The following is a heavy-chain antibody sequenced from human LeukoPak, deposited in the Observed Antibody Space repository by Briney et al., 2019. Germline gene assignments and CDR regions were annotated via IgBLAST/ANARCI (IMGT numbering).Heavy chain of an antibody. CDR2: IYTSDNI. Sequence: SETLSLTCTLSGASITSGSYYWSWIRQPAGKGLEWIGRIYTSDNIRYNPSLGSRVTISVDTSKNQFSLKLSSVTAADTAVYYCARDGIKYSSSWPNNWFDPWGQGTLVTVSS. J-gene: IGHJ5*02. CDR1: GASITSGSYY. D-gene: IGHD6-13*01. V-gene: IGHV4-61*02. CDR3: ARDGIKYSSSWPNNWFDP.